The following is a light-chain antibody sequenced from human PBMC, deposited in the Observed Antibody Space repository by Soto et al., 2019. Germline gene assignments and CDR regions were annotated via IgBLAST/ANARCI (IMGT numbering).Light chain of an antibody. Sequence: DIQMTQSPSTLSASVGDRVTITCRASQSISSWLAWYQQKPGKAPKLLIHDASSLESGVPSRFSGSGSGTEFTLTISSLQPDDFATYYCQQYNSYRFTFGPGTKVDIK. CDR3: QQYNSYRFT. CDR2: DAS. V-gene: IGKV1-5*01. CDR1: QSISSW. J-gene: IGKJ3*01.